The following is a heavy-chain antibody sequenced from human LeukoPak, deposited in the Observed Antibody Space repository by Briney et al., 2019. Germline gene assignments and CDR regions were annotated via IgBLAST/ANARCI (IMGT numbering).Heavy chain of an antibody. CDR3: TRHGSSLGFDP. J-gene: IGHJ5*02. Sequence: GGSLRLSCAASGFTFSGSAMHWVRQASGKGLEWVCRIRSKANSYATAYAASVKGRFTISRDDSKNTAYLQMNSLKTEDTAVYSCTRHGSSLGFDPWGQGTLVTVSS. CDR2: IRSKANSYAT. D-gene: IGHD6-6*01. V-gene: IGHV3-73*01. CDR1: GFTFSGSA.